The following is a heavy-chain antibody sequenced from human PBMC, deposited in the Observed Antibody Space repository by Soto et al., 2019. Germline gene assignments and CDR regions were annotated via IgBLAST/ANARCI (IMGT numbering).Heavy chain of an antibody. CDR3: ATATGGIDAFDI. J-gene: IGHJ3*02. CDR2: TYYRSKWYN. D-gene: IGHD3-16*01. V-gene: IGHV6-1*01. CDR1: GDSVSRNSAA. Sequence: SRTLSLTCAISGDSVSRNSAAWHWIRQSPSRGLEWLGRTYYRSKWYNDYAVSVKSRISINPDTSKNQFSLQLNSVTPEDTAVYYCATATGGIDAFDIWGQGNMVTVSS.